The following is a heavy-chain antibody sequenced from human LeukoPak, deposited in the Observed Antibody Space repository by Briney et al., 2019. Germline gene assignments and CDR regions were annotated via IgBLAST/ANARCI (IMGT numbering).Heavy chain of an antibody. CDR1: GFTFSSYS. CDR2: ISSSSSYI. J-gene: IGHJ3*02. CDR3: ARAGDFWSGYPDAFDI. D-gene: IGHD3-3*01. Sequence: GGSLRLSCAASGFTFSSYSMNWARQAPGKGLEWVSSISSSSSYIYYADSVKGRFTISRDNAKNSLYLQMNSLRAEDTAVYYCARAGDFWSGYPDAFDIWGQGTMVTVSS. V-gene: IGHV3-21*01.